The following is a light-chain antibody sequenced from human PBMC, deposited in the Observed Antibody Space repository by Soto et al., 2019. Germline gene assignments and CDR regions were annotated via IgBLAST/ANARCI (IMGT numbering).Light chain of an antibody. CDR3: QQSYSTPRGFT. Sequence: DIQMTQSPSSLSASVGDRVTITCRASQSISSYLNWYQQKPGKAPKLLIYAASSLQSGVPSRFSGSGSGTDFTFTISSLQPEDFATYYCQQSYSTPRGFTFGPGTKVDIK. CDR2: AAS. J-gene: IGKJ3*01. V-gene: IGKV1-39*01. CDR1: QSISSY.